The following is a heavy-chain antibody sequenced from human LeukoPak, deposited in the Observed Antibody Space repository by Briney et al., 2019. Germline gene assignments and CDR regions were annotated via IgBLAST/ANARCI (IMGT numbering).Heavy chain of an antibody. Sequence: SETVSLTCTVSGGSISSYYWSWIRQPPGKGLEWIGYIYYSGSTNYNPSLKSRVTISVDTSKNQFSLKLSSVTAADTAVYYCARGPTVVAATDYWGQGTLVTVSS. CDR3: ARGPTVVAATDY. V-gene: IGHV4-59*01. CDR2: IYYSGST. CDR1: GGSISSYY. J-gene: IGHJ4*02. D-gene: IGHD2-15*01.